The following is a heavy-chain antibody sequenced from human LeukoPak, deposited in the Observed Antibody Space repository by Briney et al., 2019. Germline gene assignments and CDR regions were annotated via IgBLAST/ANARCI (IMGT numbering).Heavy chain of an antibody. J-gene: IGHJ4*02. CDR3: ANARGAAAGIFDY. D-gene: IGHD6-13*01. Sequence: PGGSLRLSCAASGFTFSSYGMHWVRQAPGKGLEWVAVISYDGSNKYYADSVKGRFTISRDNSKNTLYLQMNSLRAEDTAVYYCANARGAAAGIFDYWGQGTLVTVSS. CDR2: ISYDGSNK. CDR1: GFTFSSYG. V-gene: IGHV3-30*18.